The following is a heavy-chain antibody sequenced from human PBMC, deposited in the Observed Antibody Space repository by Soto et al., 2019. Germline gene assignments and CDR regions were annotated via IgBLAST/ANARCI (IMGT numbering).Heavy chain of an antibody. CDR3: AGTTSLQWYYMDV. Sequence: QVQLQQSGPGLVRPSQTLSLTCAISEDSVSSNSAAWNWIRQSPSRGLEWLGRTYYRSRWYNDYAVSVKSRITLNPDTSKNQFSLHLNSVTPEDTAVYYCAGTTSLQWYYMDVWDKGTTVTVSS. J-gene: IGHJ6*03. D-gene: IGHD1-7*01. CDR1: EDSVSSNSAA. CDR2: TYYRSRWYN. V-gene: IGHV6-1*01.